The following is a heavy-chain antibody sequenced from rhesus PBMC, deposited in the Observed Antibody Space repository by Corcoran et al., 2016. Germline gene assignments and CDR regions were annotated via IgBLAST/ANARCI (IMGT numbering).Heavy chain of an antibody. Sequence: QVQLQQWGAGLVRPSETLSLTCAVYGGSASVSWWGWIRQPSGKGLEWIGRFRSGGSTNYNPSLKRRVTISIDTSNNQFSLKLSSVTAADTAVYYCAGDGDYNIWTGYYFDYWGQGVLVTVSS. CDR1: GGSASVSW. D-gene: IGHD3-3*01. V-gene: IGHV4-160*01. J-gene: IGHJ4*01. CDR2: FRSGGST. CDR3: AGDGDYNIWTGYYFDY.